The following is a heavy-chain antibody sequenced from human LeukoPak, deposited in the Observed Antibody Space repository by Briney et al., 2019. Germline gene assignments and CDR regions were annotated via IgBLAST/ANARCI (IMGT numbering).Heavy chain of an antibody. CDR3: ARGITMVRGVIKYYFDY. Sequence: PGGPLRLSCAASGFTFSSYSMNWVRQAPGKGLEWVSSISSSSSYIYYADSVKGRFTISRDNAKNSLYLQMNSLRAEDTAVYYCARGITMVRGVIKYYFDYWGQGTLVTVSS. D-gene: IGHD3-10*01. V-gene: IGHV3-21*01. J-gene: IGHJ4*02. CDR1: GFTFSSYS. CDR2: ISSSSSYI.